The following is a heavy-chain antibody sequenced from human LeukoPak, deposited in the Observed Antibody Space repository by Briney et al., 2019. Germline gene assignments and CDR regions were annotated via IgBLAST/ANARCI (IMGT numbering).Heavy chain of an antibody. CDR3: ATETNGRHYDY. D-gene: IGHD1-14*01. CDR1: GLTFSTSG. Sequence: GGSLRLSCTASGLTFSTSGFNWVRQAPGKGLEWVASIGPTGSDRYHAGSIKGRFTISRDNVNNFLYLQMNSLRAEDTAVYYCATETNGRHYDYWGQGTLLTVSS. J-gene: IGHJ4*02. CDR2: IGPTGSDR. V-gene: IGHV3-21*04.